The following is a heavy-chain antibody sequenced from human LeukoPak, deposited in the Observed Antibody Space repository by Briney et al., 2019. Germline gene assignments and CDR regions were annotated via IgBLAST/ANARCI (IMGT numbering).Heavy chain of an antibody. CDR3: ARDQSSSWSHYYYMDV. J-gene: IGHJ6*03. Sequence: ASVKVSCKASGYTFTGYYMHWVRQAPGQGLEWMGWINTNTGSPTYAQGFTGRFVFSLDTPVSTAYLQISSLKAEDTAVYYCARDQSSSWSHYYYMDVWGKGTTVTVSS. CDR1: GYTFTGYY. CDR2: INTNTGSP. D-gene: IGHD6-13*01. V-gene: IGHV7-4-1*02.